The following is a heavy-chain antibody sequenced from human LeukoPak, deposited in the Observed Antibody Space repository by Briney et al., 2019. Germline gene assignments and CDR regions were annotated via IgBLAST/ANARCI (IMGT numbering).Heavy chain of an antibody. Sequence: GGSLRLSCAASGFTFDDYAMHWVRQAPGKGLEWVSGISWNSGSIGYADSVKGRFTISRDNAKNSLYLQMNSLRAEDTAVYYCARSGAGYFDYWGQGTLVTVSS. V-gene: IGHV3-9*01. CDR1: GFTFDDYA. D-gene: IGHD1-26*01. CDR2: ISWNSGSI. J-gene: IGHJ4*02. CDR3: ARSGAGYFDY.